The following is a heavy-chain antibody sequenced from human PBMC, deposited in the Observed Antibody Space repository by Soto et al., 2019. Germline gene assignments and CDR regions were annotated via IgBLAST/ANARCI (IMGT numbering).Heavy chain of an antibody. Sequence: QVQLQESGPGLLKPSQTLSLTCTVSGGSISNDDYYWCWIRQHPEKGLEWIGYFYYGGSTYYNPSLKSRVAISVDTSKNQFSLKLSSVTAADTAVYYCARDYFDSPYAMDVWGQGTTVTVSS. CDR2: FYYGGST. CDR3: ARDYFDSPYAMDV. CDR1: GGSISNDDYY. J-gene: IGHJ6*02. V-gene: IGHV4-31*03. D-gene: IGHD3-22*01.